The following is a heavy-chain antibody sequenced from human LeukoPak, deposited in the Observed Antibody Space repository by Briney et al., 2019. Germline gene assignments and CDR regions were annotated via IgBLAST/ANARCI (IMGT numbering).Heavy chain of an antibody. CDR2: IRYDGSNK. Sequence: GGSLRLSCAASGFSLSSYWMTWVRQAPGKGLEWVAFIRYDGSNKYYADSVKGRFTISRDNSKNTLYLQMNSLRAEDTAVYYCVKPCDTPSVADAFDIWGQGTMVTVSS. J-gene: IGHJ3*02. CDR3: VKPCDTPSVADAFDI. CDR1: GFSLSSYW. D-gene: IGHD2-21*01. V-gene: IGHV3-30*02.